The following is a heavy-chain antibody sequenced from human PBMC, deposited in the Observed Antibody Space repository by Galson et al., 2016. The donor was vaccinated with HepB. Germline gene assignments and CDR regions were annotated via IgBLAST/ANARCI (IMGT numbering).Heavy chain of an antibody. D-gene: IGHD1-7*01. CDR3: ARHTSVSGTRGFDI. V-gene: IGHV4-4*02. J-gene: IGHJ3*02. Sequence: ETLSLTCGVSGGSVTSGNWWSWVRQPPGKGLEWIGEIYQSGATHYNPSLKSGVSISMDTSENQLSLRLEFVTAADTAVYYCARHTSVSGTRGFDIWGQGTMVVVSS. CDR2: IYQSGAT. CDR1: GGSVTSGNW.